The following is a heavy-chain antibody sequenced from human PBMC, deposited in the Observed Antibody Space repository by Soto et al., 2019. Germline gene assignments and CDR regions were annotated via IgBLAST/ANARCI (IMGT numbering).Heavy chain of an antibody. CDR3: ARVGCGSTSCYVYYYYYYMDV. V-gene: IGHV3-7*04. J-gene: IGHJ6*03. D-gene: IGHD2-2*01. CDR1: GFTFSSYW. CDR2: IKQDGSEK. Sequence: GGSLRLSCAASGFTFSSYWMSWVRQAPGKGLEWVANIKQDGSEKYYVDSVKGRFTISRDNAKNSLYMQMNSLRAEDTAVYYCARVGCGSTSCYVYYYYYYMDVWGKGTTVTVSS.